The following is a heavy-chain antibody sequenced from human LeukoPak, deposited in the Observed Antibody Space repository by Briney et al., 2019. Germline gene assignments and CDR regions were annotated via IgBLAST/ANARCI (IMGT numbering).Heavy chain of an antibody. CDR3: TTLPGYSYGYLQDY. CDR1: GFTFSKAW. Sequence: KTGGSLRLSCAASGFTFSKAWMSWVRQAPGKGLEWVGHIKATPDGGTTEYAAPVKCRFTISRDDSKNTLYLQMNSLKSEDTAVYFCTTLPGYSYGYLQDYWGQGTLVTVSS. J-gene: IGHJ4*02. D-gene: IGHD5-18*01. V-gene: IGHV3-15*01. CDR2: IKATPDGGTT.